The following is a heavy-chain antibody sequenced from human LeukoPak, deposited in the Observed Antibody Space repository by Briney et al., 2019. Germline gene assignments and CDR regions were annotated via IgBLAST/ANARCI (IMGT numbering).Heavy chain of an antibody. CDR3: AREMIRGGHPLRYFCS. CDR1: GFSFRDYL. CDR2: ASNDGTII. D-gene: IGHD3-22*01. V-gene: IGHV3-74*01. J-gene: IGHJ5*01. Sequence: PGGSLRLSCAASGFSFRDYLMHWVRQAPGERPVWVSRASNDGTIIDYADFVKGRFTMCRDNAQNTVSLQMNSLRVEDGAIYYCAREMIRGGHPLRYFCSWGHRALVTVSS.